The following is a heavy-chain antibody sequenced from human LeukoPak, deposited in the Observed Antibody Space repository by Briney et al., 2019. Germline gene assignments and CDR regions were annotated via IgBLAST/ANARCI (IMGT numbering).Heavy chain of an antibody. CDR3: ARAYYYASSAFDI. V-gene: IGHV4-59*05. D-gene: IGHD3-22*01. CDR1: GGSINSYY. J-gene: IGHJ3*02. Sequence: PSETLSLTCTVSGGSINSYYWSWIRQPPGKGLECIGSIYYGGSTYYNPSLKSRVIISVDTSKNQFSLKLSSVTAADTAVYYCARAYYYASSAFDIWGQGTMVTVSS. CDR2: IYYGGST.